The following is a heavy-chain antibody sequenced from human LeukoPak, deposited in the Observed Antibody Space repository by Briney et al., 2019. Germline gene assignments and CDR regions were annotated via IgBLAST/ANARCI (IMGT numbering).Heavy chain of an antibody. Sequence: PSETLSLTCAVSGYSISSGYYWGWIRQPPGKGLEWIGSIYHSGSTYYNPSLKSRVTISVDTSKNQFSLKLSSVTAAGTAVYYCARGTAYCSGGSCSNNWFDPWGQGTLVTVSS. CDR2: IYHSGST. V-gene: IGHV4-38-2*01. D-gene: IGHD2-15*01. CDR3: ARGTAYCSGGSCSNNWFDP. CDR1: GYSISSGYY. J-gene: IGHJ5*02.